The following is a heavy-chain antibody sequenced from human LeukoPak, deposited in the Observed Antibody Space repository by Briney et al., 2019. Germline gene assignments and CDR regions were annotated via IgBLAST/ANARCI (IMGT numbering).Heavy chain of an antibody. V-gene: IGHV1-2*02. CDR2: INPNSGGT. D-gene: IGHD5-24*01. Sequence: GASVKVSCKASGYTFTGYYMHWVRQAPGQGLEWMGWINPNSGGTNYAQKFQGRVTMTRDTSISTAYMELSRLRSNDTAVYYCARGGDGYNFAGDYWGQGTLVTVSS. J-gene: IGHJ4*02. CDR3: ARGGDGYNFAGDY. CDR1: GYTFTGYY.